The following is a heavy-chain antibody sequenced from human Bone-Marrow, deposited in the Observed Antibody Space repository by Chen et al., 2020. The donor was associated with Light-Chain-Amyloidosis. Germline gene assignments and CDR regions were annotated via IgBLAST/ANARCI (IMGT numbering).Heavy chain of an antibody. J-gene: IGHJ4*02. D-gene: IGHD3-16*02. CDR3: ARPTYRAAYGH. Sequence: EVQLVESGGGLVQPGGSLRFSWAGSGFSFSNDWMAWVRQAPGKGLEWVANINRDESESHYVDSVKGRFTLSKDNAKNSVYLQMNSLRAEDTAVYYCARPTYRAAYGHWGQGTLVTVSS. CDR2: INRDESES. CDR1: GFSFSNDW. V-gene: IGHV3-7*01.